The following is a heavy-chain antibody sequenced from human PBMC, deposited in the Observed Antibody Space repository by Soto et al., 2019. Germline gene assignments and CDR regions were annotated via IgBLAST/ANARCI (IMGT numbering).Heavy chain of an antibody. J-gene: IGHJ4*02. CDR3: AKDRGIAAAGTVSFDY. CDR1: GFTFTSYA. V-gene: IGHV3-23*01. D-gene: IGHD6-13*01. Sequence: EVQLLESGGGLVQPGGSLRLSCAASGFTFTSYAMSWVRQAPGKGLEWVSGISGSGGSTYYADSVKGRFTITRDNSKNTLYLQVNSLRAEDTAVYYCAKDRGIAAAGTVSFDYWGQGTLVTVSS. CDR2: ISGSGGST.